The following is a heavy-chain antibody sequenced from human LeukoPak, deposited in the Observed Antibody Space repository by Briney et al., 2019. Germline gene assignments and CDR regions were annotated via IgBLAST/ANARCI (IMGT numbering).Heavy chain of an antibody. CDR1: GGTISSSSYY. Sequence: PSETLSLTCTVSGGTISSSSYYWGWIRQPPGKGLEWIGSIYYSGSTYYNPSLKSRATISVDTSKNQFSLKLSSVTAADTAVYYCAWGLRTRIDIWGQGTMVTVSS. CDR3: AWGLRTRIDI. V-gene: IGHV4-39*01. D-gene: IGHD2-21*02. J-gene: IGHJ3*02. CDR2: IYYSGST.